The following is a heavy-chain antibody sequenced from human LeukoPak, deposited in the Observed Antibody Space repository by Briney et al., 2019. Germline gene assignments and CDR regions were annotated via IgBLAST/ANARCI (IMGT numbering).Heavy chain of an antibody. Sequence: PSETLSLTCAVYGGSISSSSYYWGWIRQPPGKGLEWIGSIYYSGSTYYDPSLKSRVTISVDTSKNQFSLKLSSVTAADTAVYYCARDSVDIVATMLSAFDIWGQGTMVTVSS. D-gene: IGHD5-12*01. CDR2: IYYSGST. CDR3: ARDSVDIVATMLSAFDI. J-gene: IGHJ3*02. V-gene: IGHV4-39*07. CDR1: GGSISSSSYY.